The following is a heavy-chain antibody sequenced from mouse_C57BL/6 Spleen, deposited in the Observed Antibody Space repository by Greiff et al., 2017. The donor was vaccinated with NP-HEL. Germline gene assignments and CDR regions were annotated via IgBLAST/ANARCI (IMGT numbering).Heavy chain of an antibody. D-gene: IGHD1-1*01. Sequence: QVQLQQPGAELVMPGASVKLSCKASGYTFTSYWMHWVKQRPGQGLEWIGEIDPSDSYTNYNQKFKGKATLTVDKSSSTAYMQLSSLTSEDSSVYYCSRWSRSYFDYWGQGTTLTVSS. CDR2: IDPSDSYT. J-gene: IGHJ2*01. V-gene: IGHV1-69*01. CDR3: SRWSRSYFDY. CDR1: GYTFTSYW.